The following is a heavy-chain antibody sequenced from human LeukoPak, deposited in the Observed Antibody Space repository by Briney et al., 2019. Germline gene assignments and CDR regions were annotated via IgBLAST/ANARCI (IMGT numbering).Heavy chain of an antibody. CDR2: ISGSGGST. Sequence: GGSLRLSCAASGFTFNNYAMSWVRQAPGKGLEWISGISGSGGSTYYADSVKGRFTISRDNSKNTMYLQMNSLRAEDTAVYYCAKYYGSGSPHNWFAPWGQGTLVTVSS. D-gene: IGHD3-10*01. CDR1: GFTFNNYA. J-gene: IGHJ5*02. V-gene: IGHV3-23*01. CDR3: AKYYGSGSPHNWFAP.